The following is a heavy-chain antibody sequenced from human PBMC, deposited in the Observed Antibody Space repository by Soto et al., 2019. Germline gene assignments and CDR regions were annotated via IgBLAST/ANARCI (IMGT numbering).Heavy chain of an antibody. CDR1: GSTFSGYY. CDR2: MNPESGDS. CDR3: VVERGPVLVYPDF. Sequence: GASVKVSCKASGSTFSGYYLHWLRQAPAVGLGWLGWMNPESGDSQYGETFQGRVTMTRDTSSATVHMELSGLSPDDTGRYYCVVERGPVLVYPDFWGQGTQVTVS. J-gene: IGHJ1*01. V-gene: IGHV1-2*02. D-gene: IGHD2-2*01.